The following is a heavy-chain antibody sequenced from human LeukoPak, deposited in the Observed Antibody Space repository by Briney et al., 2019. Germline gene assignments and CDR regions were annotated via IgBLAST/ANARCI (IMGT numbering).Heavy chain of an antibody. CDR3: AKDTGGNGAYFYAMDV. CDR2: INWNSDTK. CDR1: GFAFHNYA. Sequence: GRSLRLSCVGSGFAFHNYAMHWVRRPPGKGLEWVSAINWNSDTKAYADSVKGRFTISRDRARNSLYLQMNSLRPEDTALYYCAKDTGGNGAYFYAMDVWGQGTSVTVSS. D-gene: IGHD4-23*01. J-gene: IGHJ6*02. V-gene: IGHV3-9*01.